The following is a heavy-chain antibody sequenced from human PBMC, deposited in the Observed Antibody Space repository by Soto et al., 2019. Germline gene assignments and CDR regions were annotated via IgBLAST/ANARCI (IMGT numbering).Heavy chain of an antibody. CDR1: GFSFRNFA. Sequence: QVQLVESGGGVVQPGRSLRISCVASGFSFRNFAMHWFRQAPGKGLEWVATIRRVGSYERYGDSVKGRFTISRDNSVNTLYLQMTSLSVEDTALYFCVREGPRKIVGAIDYWGQGTLVIVSS. D-gene: IGHD1-26*01. J-gene: IGHJ4*02. CDR2: IRRVGSYE. CDR3: VREGPRKIVGAIDY. V-gene: IGHV3-33*01.